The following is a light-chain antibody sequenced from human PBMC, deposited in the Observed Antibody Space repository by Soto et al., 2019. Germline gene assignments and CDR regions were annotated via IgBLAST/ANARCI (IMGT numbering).Light chain of an antibody. Sequence: QSVLTQPASVSRSPGQSITISCTGTSSDVGGYDYVSWYQQHPGKAPKLMISEVSNRPSGVSDRFSGSKSGNTASLTISGRQAEDEPDYYCSSSTSSNTLVFGGGTKLTVL. CDR1: SSDVGGYDY. V-gene: IGLV2-14*01. J-gene: IGLJ3*02. CDR2: EVS. CDR3: SSSTSSNTLV.